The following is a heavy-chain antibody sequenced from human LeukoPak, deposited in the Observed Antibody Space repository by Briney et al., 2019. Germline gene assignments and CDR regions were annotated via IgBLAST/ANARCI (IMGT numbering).Heavy chain of an antibody. Sequence: PGGSLRLSCAASGFTVSSNYMSWVRQAPGKGLEWVSVIYSDGSTYYADSVKGRFTISRDNSKNTLFLQVNSLRADDTAVYFCATYAKVWGVPPSLYFFAYWGQGTLVTVSS. V-gene: IGHV3-66*01. CDR3: ATYAKVWGVPPSLYFFAY. CDR1: GFTVSSNY. D-gene: IGHD3-10*01. CDR2: IYSDGST. J-gene: IGHJ4*02.